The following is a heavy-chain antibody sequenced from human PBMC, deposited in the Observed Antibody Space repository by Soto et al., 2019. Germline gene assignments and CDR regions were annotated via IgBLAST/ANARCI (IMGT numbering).Heavy chain of an antibody. V-gene: IGHV3-7*01. D-gene: IGHD3-16*01. J-gene: IGHJ6*02. CDR2: INQDGSGK. Sequence: GGSLGLSCAASGFTFSDSWMDWARQVPGKGPEWVANINQDGSGKNYVDSVKGRFTISRDNAKNSLYLQMNSLRAEDTAVYYCASLGRHGWGQGTTVTVSS. CDR1: GFTFSDSW. CDR3: ASLGRHG.